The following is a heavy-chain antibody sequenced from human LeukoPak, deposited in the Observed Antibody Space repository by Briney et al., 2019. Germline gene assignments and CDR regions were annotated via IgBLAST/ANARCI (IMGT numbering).Heavy chain of an antibody. CDR1: GFSFNTYS. Sequence: GGSLRLSCTASGFSFNTYSMNWVRQAPGKGLEWVSSISGSSSYRYYLDSVRGRFTISRDNAKNSLYLQMNRLRAEDTAVYYCARPPRGYYDNPYPAAFDIWGQGTMVTVSS. D-gene: IGHD3-16*01. V-gene: IGHV3-21*01. J-gene: IGHJ3*02. CDR2: ISGSSSYR. CDR3: ARPPRGYYDNPYPAAFDI.